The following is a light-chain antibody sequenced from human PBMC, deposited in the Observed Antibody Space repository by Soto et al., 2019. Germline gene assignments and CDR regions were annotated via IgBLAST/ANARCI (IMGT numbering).Light chain of an antibody. CDR2: GAS. V-gene: IGKV3-20*01. CDR3: QQYASSPGT. Sequence: EVVLTQSPGTLSLSPGERATLSCRASKSVSTYLAWYQQKSGQAPRLLIYGASSRASGIPDRFSGSGSGTDFTLTISGLEPEDFAVYYCQQYASSPGTFGQGTKVDIK. J-gene: IGKJ1*01. CDR1: KSVSTY.